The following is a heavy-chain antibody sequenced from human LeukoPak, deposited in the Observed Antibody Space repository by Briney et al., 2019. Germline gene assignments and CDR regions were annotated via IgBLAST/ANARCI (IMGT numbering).Heavy chain of an antibody. J-gene: IGHJ4*02. CDR1: GFTFSSYA. CDR3: AKVGYSSGWSGPLTDN. V-gene: IGHV3-23*01. D-gene: IGHD6-19*01. CDR2: ISGGGGST. Sequence: GGSLTLSCAASGFTFSSYAMSWVRQAPGKGLEWVSAISGGGGSTYYADSVKGRFTISRDNSKNTLYLQMNSLRAEDTAVYHCAKVGYSSGWSGPLTDNWGQGTLVTVSS.